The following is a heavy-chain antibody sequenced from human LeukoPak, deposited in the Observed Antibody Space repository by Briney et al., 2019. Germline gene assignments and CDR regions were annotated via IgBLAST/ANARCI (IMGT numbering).Heavy chain of an antibody. CDR3: AGYDLLTGFWN. CDR2: INHSGST. V-gene: IGHV4-34*01. Sequence: SETLSLTCAVYGGSFSGYSWSWIRQPPGKGLEWIGEINHSGSTYYSPSLKSRVTISVDTSKNQFSLKLSSVTAADTAVYYCAGYDLLTGFWNWGQGTLVTISS. CDR1: GGSFSGYS. D-gene: IGHD3-9*01. J-gene: IGHJ4*02.